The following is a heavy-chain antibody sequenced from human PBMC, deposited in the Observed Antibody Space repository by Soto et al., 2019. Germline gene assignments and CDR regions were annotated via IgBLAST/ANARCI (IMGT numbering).Heavy chain of an antibody. Sequence: PSETLSLTCTVSGGSISSGGYYWSWIRQHPGKGLEWIGYIYYSGSTYYNPSLKSRVTISVDTSKNQFSLKLSSVTAADTAVYYCARLTLYDYGDYPYYFDYWGQGTLVTVSS. CDR2: IYYSGST. CDR1: GGSISSGGYY. J-gene: IGHJ4*02. V-gene: IGHV4-31*03. D-gene: IGHD4-17*01. CDR3: ARLTLYDYGDYPYYFDY.